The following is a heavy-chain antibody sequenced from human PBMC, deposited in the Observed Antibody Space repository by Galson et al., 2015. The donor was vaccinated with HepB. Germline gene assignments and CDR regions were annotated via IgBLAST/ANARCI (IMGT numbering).Heavy chain of an antibody. CDR1: GFTFSSYT. J-gene: IGHJ4*02. Sequence: SLRLSCAASGFTFSSYTMHWVRQAPGKGLEWVSHISSSSSIIYYADSVRGRLIISRDNAKNSLYLQMNSLRAEDTAMYYCAKDGGSYSFDYWGQGTLVTVSS. D-gene: IGHD1-26*01. CDR2: ISSSSSII. V-gene: IGHV3-48*01. CDR3: AKDGGSYSFDY.